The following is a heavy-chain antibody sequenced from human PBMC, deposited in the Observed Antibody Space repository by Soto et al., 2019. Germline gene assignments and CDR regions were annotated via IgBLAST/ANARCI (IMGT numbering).Heavy chain of an antibody. CDR1: GGSTSGKY. D-gene: IGHD5-18*01. CDR3: ARDFDVNTALDYWYFDL. V-gene: IGHV4-4*07. CDR2: IYSSGRT. J-gene: IGHJ2*01. Sequence: QVQLQESGPGPVKASETLSLTCTLSGGSTSGKYWSWIRQPAGKGLEWIGRIYSSGRTHYNPSLKGRGTMSVSTNHFSLRLNSVTAADTAVYYCARDFDVNTALDYWYFDLWGRGTLVTVSS.